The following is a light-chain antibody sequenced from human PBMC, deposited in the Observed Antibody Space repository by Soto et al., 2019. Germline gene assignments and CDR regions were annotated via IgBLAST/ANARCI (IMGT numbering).Light chain of an antibody. J-gene: IGKJ2*01. CDR1: QSVTSSY. CDR2: GAS. Sequence: DIVLTQSPGTLSLSPGERATLSCRASQSVTSSYLAWYQQKPGQAPRLLIYGASSRATGSPDRFSGSGSGTDFTLTISRLEPEDFAVYYCQQYGSSPYNFGRGTKLEIK. CDR3: QQYGSSPYN. V-gene: IGKV3-20*01.